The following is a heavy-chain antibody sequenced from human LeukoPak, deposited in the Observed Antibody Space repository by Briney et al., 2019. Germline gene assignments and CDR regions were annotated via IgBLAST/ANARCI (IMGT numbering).Heavy chain of an antibody. CDR2: IYSSGST. J-gene: IGHJ4*02. V-gene: IGHV4-39*01. Sequence: SETLSLTCTVSGGSISTGSYYWGWIRQPPGKELEWIGSIYSSGSTYYNPSLKSRVTISVDTSKNQFSLKLSSVTAADRAVYYCARQVGYSGSYFSDYWGQGTLVTVSS. CDR1: GGSISTGSYY. D-gene: IGHD1-26*01. CDR3: ARQVGYSGSYFSDY.